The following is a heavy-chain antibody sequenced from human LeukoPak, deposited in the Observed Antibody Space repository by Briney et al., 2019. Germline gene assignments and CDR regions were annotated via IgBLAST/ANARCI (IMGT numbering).Heavy chain of an antibody. J-gene: IGHJ4*02. CDR1: GYTFTRYG. CDR2: ITAYNDNT. CDR3: ARALLWFGEPSHIDY. D-gene: IGHD3-10*01. V-gene: IGHV1-18*01. Sequence: GASVKVSCQASGYTFTRYGISWVRQAPGQGLAWMGWITAYNDNTNYAQKLQGRVTMTTDTSTSTAYMELRSLRADDTAVYYCARALLWFGEPSHIDYWGQGTLVTASS.